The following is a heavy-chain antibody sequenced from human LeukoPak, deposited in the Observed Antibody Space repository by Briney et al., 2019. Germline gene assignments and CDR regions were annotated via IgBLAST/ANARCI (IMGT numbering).Heavy chain of an antibody. J-gene: IGHJ4*02. CDR2: IYPGDSDT. Sequence: GESLKISCRGSGYSFTTYWIGWVRQMPGKGLEWMGIIYPGDSDTRYTPSFQGQVTLSADKSINTAYLQWSSLKASDTAMYYLSRRLACSSPSCPPDYWGQGTLVTVSP. CDR3: SRRLACSSPSCPPDY. D-gene: IGHD2-2*01. V-gene: IGHV5-51*01. CDR1: GYSFTTYW.